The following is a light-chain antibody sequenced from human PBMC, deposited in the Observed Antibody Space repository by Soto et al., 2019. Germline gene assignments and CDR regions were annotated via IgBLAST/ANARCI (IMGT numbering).Light chain of an antibody. CDR1: QNINNW. CDR3: QHMRT. J-gene: IGKJ1*01. Sequence: DIQMTQSPSTLSASIGDRVTITCRASQNINNWIAWYQQKPGKAPKFLIYDASTLESGVPSRFSGSGFGTEFSLTNSSLEPDCFGSYYRQHMRTFGQGAKVEIK. CDR2: DAS. V-gene: IGKV1-5*01.